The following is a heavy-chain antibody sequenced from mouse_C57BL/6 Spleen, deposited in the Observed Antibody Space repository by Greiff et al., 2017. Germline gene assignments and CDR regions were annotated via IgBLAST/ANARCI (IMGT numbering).Heavy chain of an antibody. D-gene: IGHD1-1*01. Sequence: VQLQQSGPELVKPGASVKISCKASGYTFTDYYMNWVKQSHGKSLEWIGDINPNNGGTSYNQKFKGKATLTVDKSSSTAYMELRSLTSEDSAVYYCARGDYYGSSYSDWYFDVWGTGTTVTVSS. CDR2: INPNNGGT. CDR3: ARGDYYGSSYSDWYFDV. V-gene: IGHV1-26*01. J-gene: IGHJ1*03. CDR1: GYTFTDYY.